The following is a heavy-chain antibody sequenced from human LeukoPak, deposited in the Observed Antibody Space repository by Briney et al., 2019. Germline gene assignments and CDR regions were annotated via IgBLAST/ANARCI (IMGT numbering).Heavy chain of an antibody. D-gene: IGHD6-19*01. CDR1: GFTFDDYA. CDR3: AKGPVAVAGEFDY. CDR2: ISWNSGSI. Sequence: GGSLRLSCAASGFTFDDYAMHWVRQAPGKGQEWVSGISWNSGSIGYADSVKGRFTISRDNAKNSLYLQMNSLRAEDTALYYCAKGPVAVAGEFDYWGQGALVTVSS. V-gene: IGHV3-9*01. J-gene: IGHJ4*02.